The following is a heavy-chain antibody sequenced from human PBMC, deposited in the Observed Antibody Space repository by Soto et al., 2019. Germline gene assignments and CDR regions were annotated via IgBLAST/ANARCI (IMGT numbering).Heavy chain of an antibody. V-gene: IGHV1-69*18. D-gene: IGHD3-10*01. Sequence: QVQLVQSGAEVKKPGSSVNVSCTGSGYTFASYSISWVRQAPGQGLEWMGNILPFLDITNYAQKFQGRVTIPADESTHTASMELRSLRSEDTAMYFCARSFREQMLVFDYWGQGTLVTVSS. CDR3: ARSFREQMLVFDY. CDR1: GYTFASYS. CDR2: ILPFLDIT. J-gene: IGHJ4*02.